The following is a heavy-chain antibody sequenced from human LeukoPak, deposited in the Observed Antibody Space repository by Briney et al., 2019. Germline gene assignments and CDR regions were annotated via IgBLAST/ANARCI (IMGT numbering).Heavy chain of an antibody. V-gene: IGHV4-39*01. CDR3: ARHPLAAAGFDY. CDR1: GGSISSSSYY. J-gene: IGHJ4*02. Sequence: SETLSLTCTVSGGSISSSSYYWGWIRQPPGKGLEWIGSIYYSGSTYYNPSLKSRVTISVDTSKNQFSQKLSSVTAADTAVYYCARHPLAAAGFDYWGQGTLVTVSS. D-gene: IGHD6-13*01. CDR2: IYYSGST.